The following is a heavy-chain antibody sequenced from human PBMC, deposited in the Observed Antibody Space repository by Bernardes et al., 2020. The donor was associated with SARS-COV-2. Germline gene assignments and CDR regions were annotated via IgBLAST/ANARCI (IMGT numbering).Heavy chain of an antibody. J-gene: IGHJ4*02. CDR3: ARDRGGY. V-gene: IGHV3-21*01. CDR2: LSSSSRYL. Sequence: GGSLRLSCAASGFTFRSYSLNLVRQAPGTGLEWVSSLSSSSRYLYYADSVKGRFTISRDNAKNSLYLQMNSLRAEDTAVYYCARDRGGYWGQGTLVTVAA. CDR1: GFTFRSYS.